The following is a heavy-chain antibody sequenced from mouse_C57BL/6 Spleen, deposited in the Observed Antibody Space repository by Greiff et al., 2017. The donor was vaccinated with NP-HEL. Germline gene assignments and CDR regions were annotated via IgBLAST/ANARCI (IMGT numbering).Heavy chain of an antibody. D-gene: IGHD1-1*01. Sequence: VQLQQPGAELVQPGASVKVSCKASGYTFTSYWMHWVKQRPGQGLEWIGRIHHSDSDTNYHQKFKGKATLTVDKSSSTAYMQLSSLTAEDSAVYSCAIYHYGSRDPFYFDYWGQGTTRTVSS. CDR1: GYTFTSYW. CDR3: AIYHYGSRDPFYFDY. J-gene: IGHJ2*01. CDR2: IHHSDSDT. V-gene: IGHV1-74*01.